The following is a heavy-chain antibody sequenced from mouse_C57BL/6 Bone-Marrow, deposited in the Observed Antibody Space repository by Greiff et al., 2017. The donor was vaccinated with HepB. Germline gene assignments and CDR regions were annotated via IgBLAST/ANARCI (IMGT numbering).Heavy chain of an antibody. CDR2: IDPENGDT. CDR1: GFNIKDDY. V-gene: IGHV14-4*01. CDR3: TTLPYGNYRYCDY. Sequence: VQLQQSGAELVRPGASVKLSCTASGFNIKDDYMHWVKQRPEQGLEWIGWIDPENGDTEYASKFQGKATITADTSSNTAYLQLSSLTSEDTAVYYCTTLPYGNYRYCDYWGQGTTLTVSS. D-gene: IGHD2-1*01. J-gene: IGHJ2*01.